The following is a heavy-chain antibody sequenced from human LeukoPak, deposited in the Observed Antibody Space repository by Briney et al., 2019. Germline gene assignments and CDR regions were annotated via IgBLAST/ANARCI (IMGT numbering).Heavy chain of an antibody. CDR1: GGSFSGYY. V-gene: IGHV4-34*01. CDR3: ARTTMIVPGAMFDP. CDR2: INHSGST. Sequence: SETLSLTCAVYGGSFSGYYWSWIRQPPGKGLEWIGEINHSGSTNYNPSLKSRVTISVDTSKNQFSLKLSSVTAADTAVYYCARTTMIVPGAMFDPWGQGTLVTVSS. J-gene: IGHJ5*02. D-gene: IGHD3-22*01.